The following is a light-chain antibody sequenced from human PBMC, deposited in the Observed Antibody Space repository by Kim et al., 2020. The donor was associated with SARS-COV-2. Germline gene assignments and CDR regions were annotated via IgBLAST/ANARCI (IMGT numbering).Light chain of an antibody. CDR1: GGRIASDY. J-gene: IGLJ2*01. CDR2: EDN. CDR3: QSYDSSNQV. V-gene: IGLV6-57*03. Sequence: GKKVTISGTRSGGRIASDYVQWYQQRPGSAPTTVIYEDNQRPSGVPDRFSGSIDRSSNSASLTISGLKTEDEADYYCQSYDSSNQVFGGGTQLTVL.